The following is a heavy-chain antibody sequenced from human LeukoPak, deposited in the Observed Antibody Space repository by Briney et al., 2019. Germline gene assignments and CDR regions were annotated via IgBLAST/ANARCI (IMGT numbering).Heavy chain of an antibody. CDR2: IIPIFGTA. J-gene: IGHJ4*02. CDR3: ARDPGGYSYGYTY. V-gene: IGHV1-69*13. Sequence: SVKVSCTASGGTFSSYAISWVRQAPGQGLEWMGGIIPIFGTANYAQKFQGRVTITADESTSTAYMELSSLRSEDTAVYYCARDPGGYSYGYTYWGQGTLVTVSS. D-gene: IGHD5-18*01. CDR1: GGTFSSYA.